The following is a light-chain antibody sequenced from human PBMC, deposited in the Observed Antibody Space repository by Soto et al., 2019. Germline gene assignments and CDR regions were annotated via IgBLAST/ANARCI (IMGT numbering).Light chain of an antibody. V-gene: IGKV1-39*01. CDR3: QQGANTQHP. CDR2: AAS. Sequence: DIQLTQSPSSLSASVGDRDTITCRASQSISTYLNWYQHKPGKAPKVLIYAASSLQSGVPSRLIDSGSGTDFPLTLNRQQTEGLLTCFCQQGANTQHPFGGGTKLEIK. J-gene: IGKJ2*01. CDR1: QSISTY.